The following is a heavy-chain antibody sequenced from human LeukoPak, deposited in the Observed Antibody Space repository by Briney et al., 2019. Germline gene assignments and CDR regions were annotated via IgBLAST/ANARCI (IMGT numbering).Heavy chain of an antibody. CDR2: ISYDGSNK. D-gene: IGHD2-2*01. V-gene: IGHV3-30-3*01. Sequence: RPGESLRLSCAASGFTFSSYAMHWVRQAPGKGLEWVAVISYDGSNKYYADSVKGRFTISRDNPKNTLYLQMNSLRAEDTAVYYCARMDAPAIVPAHSPDYWGQGTLVTVSS. J-gene: IGHJ4*02. CDR1: GFTFSSYA. CDR3: ARMDAPAIVPAHSPDY.